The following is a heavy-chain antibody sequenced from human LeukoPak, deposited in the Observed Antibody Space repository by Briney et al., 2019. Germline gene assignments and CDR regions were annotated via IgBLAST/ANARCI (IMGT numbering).Heavy chain of an antibody. CDR3: AREYGSGTHRDAFDI. D-gene: IGHD3-10*01. CDR2: IIPILGIA. V-gene: IGHV1-69*04. Sequence: ASVKVSCKASGGTFCSYAISWVRQAPGQGLEWMGRIIPILGIANYAQKFQGRVTITADKSTSTAYMELSSLRSEDTAVYYCAREYGSGTHRDAFDIWGQGTMVTVSS. J-gene: IGHJ3*02. CDR1: GGTFCSYA.